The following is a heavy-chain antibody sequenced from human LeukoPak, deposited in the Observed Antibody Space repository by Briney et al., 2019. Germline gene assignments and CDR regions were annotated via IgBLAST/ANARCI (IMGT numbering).Heavy chain of an antibody. Sequence: SETLSLTCTVSGGSISSSSYYWGWIRQPPGKGLEWIGSIYYSGSTYYNPSLKSRVTISVDTSKNQFSLKLSSVTAADTAVYYCARRGYYYGSGSPYYFDYWGQGTLVAVSS. D-gene: IGHD3-10*01. J-gene: IGHJ4*02. V-gene: IGHV4-39*01. CDR2: IYYSGST. CDR1: GGSISSSSYY. CDR3: ARRGYYYGSGSPYYFDY.